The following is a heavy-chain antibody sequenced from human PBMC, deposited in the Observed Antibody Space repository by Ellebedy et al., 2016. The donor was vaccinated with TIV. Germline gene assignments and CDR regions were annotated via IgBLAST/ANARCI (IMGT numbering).Heavy chain of an antibody. CDR3: ARGQVLGEVY. Sequence: GGSLRLXXKGSGYSFTSYWIGWVRQMPGKGLEWMGIIYPGDSDTRYSPSFQGQVTISADKSISTAYLQWSSLKASDTAMYYCARGQVLGEVYWGQGTLVTVSS. CDR2: IYPGDSDT. J-gene: IGHJ4*02. D-gene: IGHD3-16*01. CDR1: GYSFTSYW. V-gene: IGHV5-51*01.